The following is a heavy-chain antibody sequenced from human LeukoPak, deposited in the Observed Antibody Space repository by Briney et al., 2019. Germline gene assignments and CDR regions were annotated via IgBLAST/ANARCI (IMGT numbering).Heavy chain of an antibody. CDR3: ASQPSHVINLWSDFYES. V-gene: IGHV4-4*02. Sequence: SSETLSLTCAVSGGSISSSNWWSWVRQPPGKGLEWIGEIYHSGSTNYNPSLKSRVTISVDKSKNQFSLKLSSVTAADTAVYYCASQPSHVINLWSDFYESWGQGTLVTVSS. D-gene: IGHD3-3*01. CDR2: IYHSGST. J-gene: IGHJ5*02. CDR1: GGSISSSNW.